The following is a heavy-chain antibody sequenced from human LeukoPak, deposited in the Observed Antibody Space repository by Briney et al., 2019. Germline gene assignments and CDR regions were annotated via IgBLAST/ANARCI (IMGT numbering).Heavy chain of an antibody. J-gene: IGHJ5*02. CDR3: ARGSGRYCSGGSCYIWFDP. Sequence: ASVKVSCKASGYTFTNYGISWVRQAPGQGLEWMGWISGYNGNTNYAQKLQGRVTMTRNTSISTAYMELSSLRSEDTAVYYCARGSGRYCSGGSCYIWFDPWGQGTLVTVSS. V-gene: IGHV1-18*01. CDR2: ISGYNGNT. D-gene: IGHD2-15*01. CDR1: GYTFTNYG.